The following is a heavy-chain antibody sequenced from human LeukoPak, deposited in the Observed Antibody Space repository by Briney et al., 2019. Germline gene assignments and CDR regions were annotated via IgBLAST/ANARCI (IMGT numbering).Heavy chain of an antibody. V-gene: IGHV3-21*01. CDR1: GFTFSSYS. J-gene: IGHJ4*02. D-gene: IGHD1-26*01. CDR2: ISATSSYI. Sequence: GGSLRLSCAASGFTFSSYSMNWVRQTPGKGLEWVSSISATSSYIYYPDSVKGRLTISRDNSKNTLYLQMNSLRAEDTAVYTCAKDRTVVGATSFDYWGLGTLVTVSS. CDR3: AKDRTVVGATSFDY.